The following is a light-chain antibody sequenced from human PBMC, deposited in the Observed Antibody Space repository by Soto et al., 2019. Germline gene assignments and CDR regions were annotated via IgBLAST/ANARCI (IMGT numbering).Light chain of an antibody. CDR1: SIDVGGYNY. Sequence: QSVLTQPASVSGSPGQSITISCTGTSIDVGGYNYVSWYQQHPGKAPKLMIYEVSNRPSGVSNRFSGFKSGNTASLTISGLQAEDEADYYCSSYTSSSTPYVFGPGTKLTVL. V-gene: IGLV2-14*01. CDR3: SSYTSSSTPYV. CDR2: EVS. J-gene: IGLJ1*01.